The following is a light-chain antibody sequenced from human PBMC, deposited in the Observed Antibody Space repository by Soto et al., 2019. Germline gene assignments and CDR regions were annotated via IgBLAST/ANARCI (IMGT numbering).Light chain of an antibody. CDR1: RSISNW. CDR2: DAS. V-gene: IGKV1-5*01. Sequence: DTQMTQSPSTLSGSLGDTVTITCRASRSISNWVAWYQQKPGKAPKLLISDASDLERGVPSRFSGTGSGTEFTFTISSLQPDDFATYYCQQYDSYSWTFGQGTKVEIK. J-gene: IGKJ1*01. CDR3: QQYDSYSWT.